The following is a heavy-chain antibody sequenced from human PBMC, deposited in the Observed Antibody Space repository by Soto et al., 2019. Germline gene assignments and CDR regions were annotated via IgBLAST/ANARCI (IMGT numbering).Heavy chain of an antibody. Sequence: QVQLVQSGAEVKKPGSSVKVSCKASGGTFSSYAISWVRQAPGQGLEWMGGIIPIFGTANYAQKFQGRVTITADECTSTAYMELSSLRSEDTAVYYCASGEIVVVPAATYYYGMDVWGQGTTVTVSS. J-gene: IGHJ6*02. CDR2: IIPIFGTA. D-gene: IGHD2-2*01. CDR1: GGTFSSYA. V-gene: IGHV1-69*01. CDR3: ASGEIVVVPAATYYYGMDV.